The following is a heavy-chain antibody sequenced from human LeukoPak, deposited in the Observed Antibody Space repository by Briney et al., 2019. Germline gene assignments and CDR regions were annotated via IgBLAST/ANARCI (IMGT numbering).Heavy chain of an antibody. CDR1: GGTFTIYA. CDR3: ASDGTASTV. J-gene: IGHJ4*02. Sequence: GSSVTLSFTASGGTFTIYAISWVRQAPGQGLEWMGGIIPIFGTANYAQKFQGRVTITADESTSTAYMELSSLRSEDTAVYYCASDGTASTVWGQGTLVTVSS. CDR2: IIPIFGTA. D-gene: IGHD4-17*01. V-gene: IGHV1-69*01.